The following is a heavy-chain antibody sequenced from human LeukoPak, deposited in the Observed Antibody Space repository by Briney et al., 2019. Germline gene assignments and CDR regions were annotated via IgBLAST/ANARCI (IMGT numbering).Heavy chain of an antibody. CDR3: ARQRAFDY. V-gene: IGHV3-53*01. CDR1: GFAFSSNY. CDR2: IYSGGST. D-gene: IGHD5-24*01. J-gene: IGHJ4*02. Sequence: GGSLRLSCALSGFAFSSNYMSWVRQAPGKGLEWVSVIYSGGSTYYSDSVKGRFTISRDNSKNTLYLQMNSLRIEDSAVYYCARQRAFDYWGQGTLVTVSS.